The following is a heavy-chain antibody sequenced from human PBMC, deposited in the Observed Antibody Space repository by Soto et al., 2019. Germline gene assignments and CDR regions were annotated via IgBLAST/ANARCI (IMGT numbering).Heavy chain of an antibody. D-gene: IGHD1-26*01. CDR1: GDTFSHYV. J-gene: IGHJ3*01. CDR3: ARISVGSRR. V-gene: IGHV1-69*18. CDR2: LAPISGSP. Sequence: VQMVQSGAEVKEPGSSVKVSCTNSGDTFSHYVMSWVRQAPGQGLEWMGSLAPISGSPNYAERFEGRLTISADAGTSTMYMQLRSLKYDDTAVYYCARISVGSRRWGQGTMVTVSS.